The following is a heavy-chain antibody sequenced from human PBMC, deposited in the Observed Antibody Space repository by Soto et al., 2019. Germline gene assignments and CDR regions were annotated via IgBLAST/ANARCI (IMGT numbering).Heavy chain of an antibody. Sequence: QVQLQESGPGLVKSSETLSLTCSVSGDSSSTYYWGWIRQPPGKGLEWIGYINYSGRSNHNPSPKSRPSISVDASKNQVSLKLASVTGAETAVYYCARSYCSDSVSFKRFDPWGQGTLVVVSS. CDR3: ARSYCSDSVSFKRFDP. J-gene: IGHJ5*02. CDR2: INYSGRS. V-gene: IGHV4-59*01. D-gene: IGHD2-15*01. CDR1: GDSSSTYY.